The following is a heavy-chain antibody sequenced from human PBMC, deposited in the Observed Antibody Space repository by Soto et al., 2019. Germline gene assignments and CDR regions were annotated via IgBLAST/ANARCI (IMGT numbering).Heavy chain of an antibody. CDR1: GFTFSSYA. Sequence: GGSLRLSCAASGFTFSSYAMSWVRQAPGKGLEWVSAISGSGGSTYYADSVKGRFTISRDNSKNTLYLQMNSLRAEDTAVYYCAKDAFLRYFDWSNPRQGYWGQGTLVTVSS. D-gene: IGHD3-9*01. J-gene: IGHJ4*02. V-gene: IGHV3-23*01. CDR2: ISGSGGST. CDR3: AKDAFLRYFDWSNPRQGY.